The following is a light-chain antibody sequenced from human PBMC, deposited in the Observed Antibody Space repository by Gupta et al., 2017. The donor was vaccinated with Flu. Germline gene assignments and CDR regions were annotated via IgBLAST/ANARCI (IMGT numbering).Light chain of an antibody. CDR1: SSDVGGYND. Sequence: SITISCTGTSSDVGGYNDVSCYQHHPGTAPKLMIEEVINRPSGVSNRFAGSKSGTTAFLTISGLQAEDEAYYYCTSYTSSNSVVFGGGTKLTGL. J-gene: IGLJ2*01. V-gene: IGLV2-14*01. CDR3: TSYTSSNSVV. CDR2: EVI.